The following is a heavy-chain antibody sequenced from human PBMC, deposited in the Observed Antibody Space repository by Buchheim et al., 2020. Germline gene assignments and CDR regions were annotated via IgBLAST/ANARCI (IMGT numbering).Heavy chain of an antibody. CDR3: ARGPDLGYYDSSGYYYFDY. CDR2: IYYSGST. V-gene: IGHV4-39*07. CDR1: GGSISSSSYY. Sequence: QLQLQESGPGLVKPSETLSLTCTVSGGSISSSSYYWGWIRQPPGKGLEWIGSIYYSGSTYYNPSLKSRVTISVDTAKNQFSLKPSSVTAADTAVYYCARGPDLGYYDSSGYYYFDYWGQGNL. D-gene: IGHD3-22*01. J-gene: IGHJ4*02.